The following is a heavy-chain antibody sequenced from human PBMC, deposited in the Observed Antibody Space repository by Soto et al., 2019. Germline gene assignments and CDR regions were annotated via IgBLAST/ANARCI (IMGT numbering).Heavy chain of an antibody. D-gene: IGHD6-19*01. CDR1: GDSVSSDSAA. V-gene: IGHV6-1*01. CDR2: TYYRSKWYN. J-gene: IGHJ4*02. Sequence: SQTLSLTCAISGDSVSSDSAAWNWIRQAPSRGLEWLGRTYYRSKWYNDYAVSVKNRITINPDTSKNQFSLQLNSVTPEDTAVYYCARDLIAVAGHLDYWGQGTLVTVSS. CDR3: ARDLIAVAGHLDY.